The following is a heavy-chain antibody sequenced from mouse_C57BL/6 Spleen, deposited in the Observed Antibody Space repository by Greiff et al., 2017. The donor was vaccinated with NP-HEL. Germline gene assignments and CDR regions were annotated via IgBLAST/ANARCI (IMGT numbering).Heavy chain of an antibody. CDR2: INPGSGST. CDR3: ARYYSNYVPYAMDD. D-gene: IGHD2-5*01. Sequence: QVQLQQPGAELVKPGASVRMSCKASGYTFTSSWIPWVRQRPGQALEWIGDINPGSGSTNYNEKFKSKATLTVDTSSSTAYRQLSSLTSEDSAVYYCARYYSNYVPYAMDDWGQGTSVTVSS. J-gene: IGHJ4*01. CDR1: GYTFTSSW. V-gene: IGHV1-55*01.